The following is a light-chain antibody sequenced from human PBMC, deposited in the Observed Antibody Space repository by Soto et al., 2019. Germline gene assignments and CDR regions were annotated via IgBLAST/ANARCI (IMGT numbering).Light chain of an antibody. CDR3: QQRYNWPPIT. Sequence: EIVLTQSPGTLSLSPGERATLFCRASQSVSSSYLAWYQQKPGQAPRLLIYGASSRATGIPDRFSGSGSGTDFTLTISRLEPEDFAVYYCQQRYNWPPITFGQGTRLEI. V-gene: IGKV3D-20*02. J-gene: IGKJ5*01. CDR1: QSVSSSY. CDR2: GAS.